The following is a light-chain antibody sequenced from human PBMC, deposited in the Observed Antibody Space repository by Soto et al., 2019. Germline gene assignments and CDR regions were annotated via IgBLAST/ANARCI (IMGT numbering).Light chain of an antibody. CDR2: VNSDGSH. CDR1: SGHSDYA. V-gene: IGLV4-69*01. CDR3: QTWHTVINVV. J-gene: IGLJ2*01. Sequence: QSVLTQSPSASASLGASVKLTCTLSSGHSDYAIAWHQQQPGKGPRFLMKVNSDGSHTKGDGIPDRFSGSISGAERYLTISSLQSEDEADYYCQTWHTVINVVFGGGTKVTVL.